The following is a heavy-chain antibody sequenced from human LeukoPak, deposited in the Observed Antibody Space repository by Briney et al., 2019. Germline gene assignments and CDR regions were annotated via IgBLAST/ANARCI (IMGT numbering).Heavy chain of an antibody. D-gene: IGHD3-10*01. CDR2: IYNTGTN. CDR3: CRQGYTASYYFVGY. J-gene: IGHJ4*02. CDR1: GGSINSYY. V-gene: IGHV4-4*07. Sequence: SETLSLTCTVSGGSINSYYWGWVRQPAGKGLEWIGRIYNTGTNNYSPSLKSRLTMSFDTSTNHFSLKLRSVTAADTAAYYCCRQGYTASYYFVGYWSQGTLVTVSS.